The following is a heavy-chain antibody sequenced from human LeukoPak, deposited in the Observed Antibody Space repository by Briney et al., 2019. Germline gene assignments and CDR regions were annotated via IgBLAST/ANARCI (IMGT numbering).Heavy chain of an antibody. CDR3: TTGPILYGMDV. CDR1: EYIITKFS. J-gene: IGHJ6*02. D-gene: IGHD2/OR15-2a*01. Sequence: ASVKVSCKVSEYIITKFSMHWVRQAPGKGLEWMGGFNHAEGETVYAQKFQGRVTMTEDVSTDTAYMELTSLRSEDTAVYYCTTGPILYGMDVWGQGTTVTVSS. V-gene: IGHV1-24*01. CDR2: FNHAEGET.